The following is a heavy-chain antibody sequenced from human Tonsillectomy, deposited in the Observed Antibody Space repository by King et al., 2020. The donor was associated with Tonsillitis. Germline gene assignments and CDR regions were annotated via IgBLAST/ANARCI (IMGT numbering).Heavy chain of an antibody. D-gene: IGHD2-21*01. CDR2: INHSGST. J-gene: IGHJ3*02. CDR1: GGSFSGYF. Sequence: VQLQQWGAGLLKPSETLSLTCAVYGGSFSGYFWSWIRQPPGKGLEWIGEINHSGSTNYNPSLKSRVTISVDTSKNQFSLKLTSVTAADTAVYYCASRWGLGAFDIWGQGTMVTVSS. CDR3: ASRWGLGAFDI. V-gene: IGHV4-34*01.